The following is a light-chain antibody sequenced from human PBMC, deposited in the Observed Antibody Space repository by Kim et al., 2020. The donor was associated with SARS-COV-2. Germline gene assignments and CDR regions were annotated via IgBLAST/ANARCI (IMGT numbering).Light chain of an antibody. CDR2: DAS. CDR3: QQRNKWPRT. Sequence: IVLTQSPATLSLSPGERATLTCRASQNIGTDLAWYQQKSGQAPRLFIYDASSRATGIPARFSGSGSGSDFTLTVSSLEPDDSAVYYCQQRNKWPRTFGQGTKVDIK. CDR1: QNIGTD. J-gene: IGKJ1*01. V-gene: IGKV3-11*01.